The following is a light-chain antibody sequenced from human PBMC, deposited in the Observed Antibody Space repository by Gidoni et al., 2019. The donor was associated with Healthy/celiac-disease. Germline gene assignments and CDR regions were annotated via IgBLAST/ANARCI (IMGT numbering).Light chain of an antibody. J-gene: IGLJ2*01. CDR2: DVS. V-gene: IGLV2-11*01. CDR1: SSDVGGYNY. Sequence: QSALTQPRPVSGSPGPSVTIPCPGTSSDVGGYNYVSWYQQHPGKAPKLMIYDVSKRPSGVPDRFSGSKSGNTASLTISGLQAEDEADYYCCSYAGSYTHVVFGGGTKLTVL. CDR3: CSYAGSYTHVV.